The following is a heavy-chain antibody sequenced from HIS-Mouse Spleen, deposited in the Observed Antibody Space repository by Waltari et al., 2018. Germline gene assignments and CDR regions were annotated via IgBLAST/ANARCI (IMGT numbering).Heavy chain of an antibody. CDR2: IKQDGSEK. Sequence: EVQLVESGGGLDQPGGPLRLSSAAPVFAFSSYWVSWVRQAPGKGLEWVANIKQDGSEKYYVDSVKGRFTISRDNAKNSLYLQMNSLRAEDTAVYYYWYFDLWGRGTLVTVSS. CDR3: WYFDL. V-gene: IGHV3-7*01. CDR1: VFAFSSYW. J-gene: IGHJ2*01.